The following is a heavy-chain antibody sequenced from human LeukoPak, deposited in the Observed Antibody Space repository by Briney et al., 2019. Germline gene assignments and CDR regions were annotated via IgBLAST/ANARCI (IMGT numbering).Heavy chain of an antibody. CDR2: IYPGDSGN. D-gene: IGHD3-10*01. J-gene: IGHJ4*02. CDR1: GYSFTSYW. CDR3: ARRGSSMVLN. Sequence: GESLKISCKGSGYSFTSYWIGWVRQMPANGLEWMGIIYPGDSGNRYSPSFQRQGTISADKSISTAYLQWSSLKASDTAMYYCARRGSSMVLNWGQGTLVTVSS. V-gene: IGHV5-51*01.